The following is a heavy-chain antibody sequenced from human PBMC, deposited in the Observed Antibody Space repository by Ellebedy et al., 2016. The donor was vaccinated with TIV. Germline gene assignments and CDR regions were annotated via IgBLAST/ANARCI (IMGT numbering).Heavy chain of an antibody. J-gene: IGHJ4*02. V-gene: IGHV3-23*01. CDR2: ISGSGGST. CDR3: AKDLVRLVGAMTTVTVNTLLDY. Sequence: GGSLRLXCAASGFTFSSYAMSWVRQAPGKGLEWVSAISGSGGSTYYADSVKGRFTISRDNSKNTLYLQMNSLRAEDTAVYYCAKDLVRLVGAMTTVTVNTLLDYWGQGTLVTVSS. D-gene: IGHD4-17*01. CDR1: GFTFSSYA.